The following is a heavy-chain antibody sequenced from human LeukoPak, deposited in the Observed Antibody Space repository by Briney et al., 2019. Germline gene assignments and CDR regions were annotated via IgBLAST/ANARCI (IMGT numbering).Heavy chain of an antibody. D-gene: IGHD4-17*01. J-gene: IGHJ4*02. Sequence: PGGSLRLSCAASGFTVSSNYMSWVRQAPGKGLEWVSVIYSGGSTYYADSVKGRFTISRDNSKNTLYLQMNSLRAEDTAVYYCARWETTVTTLDYWGQGTLVTVSS. V-gene: IGHV3-53*01. CDR3: ARWETTVTTLDY. CDR1: GFTVSSNY. CDR2: IYSGGST.